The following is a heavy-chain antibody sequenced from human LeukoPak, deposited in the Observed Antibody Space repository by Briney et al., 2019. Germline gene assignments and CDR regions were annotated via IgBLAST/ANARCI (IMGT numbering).Heavy chain of an antibody. V-gene: IGHV6-1*01. CDR3: ARENAGFDI. D-gene: IGHD2-8*01. J-gene: IGHJ3*02. Sequence: SQTLSLTCAISGDSVSSNSGVWNWIRQSPSRGLEWLGRTYYRSKWYNDYEVSVKSRITIEPDTSKNQFSLRLNSVTPEDTAVYYCARENAGFDIWGQGTMVTVSS. CDR2: TYYRSKWYN. CDR1: GDSVSSNSGV.